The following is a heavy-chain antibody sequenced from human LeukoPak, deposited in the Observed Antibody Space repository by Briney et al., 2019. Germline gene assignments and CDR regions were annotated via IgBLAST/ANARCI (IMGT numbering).Heavy chain of an antibody. V-gene: IGHV1-69*05. J-gene: IGHJ4*02. CDR3: ARDTYYYDSSGFGIGY. Sequence: SVKVSCKASGGTFSSYAISWVRQAPGQGLEWMGRIIPIFGTANYAQKFQGRVTMTRDTSTSTAYMELSSLRSEDTAVYYCARDTYYYDSSGFGIGYWGQGTMVTVSS. D-gene: IGHD3-22*01. CDR1: GGTFSSYA. CDR2: IIPIFGTA.